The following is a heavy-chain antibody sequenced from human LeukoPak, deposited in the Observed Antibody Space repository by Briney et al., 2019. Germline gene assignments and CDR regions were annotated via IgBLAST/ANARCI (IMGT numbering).Heavy chain of an antibody. D-gene: IGHD4/OR15-4a*01. Sequence: ETLSLTCAVSGGSISSRNWWSWVRQAPGKGLEWVSVIYSGGSTYYADSVKGRFTISRDNSKNTLYLQMNSLRAEDTAVYYCGVLPGSGHWGQGTLVTVSS. CDR3: GVLPGSGH. J-gene: IGHJ1*01. CDR1: GGSISSRNW. V-gene: IGHV3-53*01. CDR2: IYSGGST.